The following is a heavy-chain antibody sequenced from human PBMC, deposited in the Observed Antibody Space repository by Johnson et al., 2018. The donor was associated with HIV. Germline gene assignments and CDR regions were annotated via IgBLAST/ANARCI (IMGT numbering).Heavy chain of an antibody. CDR1: GFTVSSNY. Sequence: MLLVESGGGLIQPGGSLRLSCAASGFTVSSNYMSWVRQAPGKGLEWVSVIYSGGSTYYADSVKGRFTISRDNSKNTLDLQMNSLKTEDTAVYYCTTEWWSYAFDIWGQGTMVTVSS. J-gene: IGHJ3*02. CDR2: IYSGGST. V-gene: IGHV3-53*01. D-gene: IGHD2-15*01. CDR3: TTEWWSYAFDI.